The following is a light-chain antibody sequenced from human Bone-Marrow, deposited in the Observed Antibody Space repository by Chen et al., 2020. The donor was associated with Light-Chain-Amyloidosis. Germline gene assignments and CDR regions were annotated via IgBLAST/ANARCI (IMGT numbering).Light chain of an antibody. V-gene: IGKV3-20*01. J-gene: IGKJ4*01. Sequence: EIVLPQSSGTLSLSPGEGANLPCRASQTISSNYLTWYQQKFGQSPRLLIYGSSSRATGIPDRFTGSVPGTDFTLTSNRLEPEDLAMYYCQQYGTSPLTFGGGTKVEI. CDR3: QQYGTSPLT. CDR1: QTISSNY. CDR2: GSS.